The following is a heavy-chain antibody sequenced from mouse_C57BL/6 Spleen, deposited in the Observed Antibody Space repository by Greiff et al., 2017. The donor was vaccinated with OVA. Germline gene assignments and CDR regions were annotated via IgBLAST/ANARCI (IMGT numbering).Heavy chain of an antibody. J-gene: IGHJ4*01. CDR3: ARGRQLRLQGYYAMDY. CDR2: INPNNGGT. CDR1: GYTFTDYY. Sequence: EVQLQQSGPELVKPGASVKISCKASGYTFTDYYMNWVKQSHGKSLEWIGDINPNNGGTSYNQKFKGKATLTVDKSSSTAYMELRSLTSEDSAVYYCARGRQLRLQGYYAMDYWGQGTSVTVSS. V-gene: IGHV1-26*01. D-gene: IGHD3-2*02.